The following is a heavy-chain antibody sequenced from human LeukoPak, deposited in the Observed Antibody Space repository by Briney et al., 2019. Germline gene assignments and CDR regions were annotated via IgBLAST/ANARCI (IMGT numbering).Heavy chain of an antibody. D-gene: IGHD3-22*01. Sequence: SETLSLTCTVSGGSISSYYWSWIRQPAGKGLEWIGRIYTSGSTNYNPSLKSRVTMSVDTSKNQFSLKLSSVTAADTAVYYCAGDRTDSSGYRIDYWGQGTLVTVSS. CDR2: IYTSGST. V-gene: IGHV4-4*07. CDR1: GGSISSYY. J-gene: IGHJ4*02. CDR3: AGDRTDSSGYRIDY.